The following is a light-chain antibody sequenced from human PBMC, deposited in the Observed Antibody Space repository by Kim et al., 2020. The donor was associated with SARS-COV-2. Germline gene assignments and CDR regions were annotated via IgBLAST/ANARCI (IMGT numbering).Light chain of an antibody. V-gene: IGKV3-15*01. CDR1: QSVTTN. Sequence: EIVMTQSPATLSVSPGERATLSCRASQSVTTNLARYQQKPGQAPRLLIYAASTRATGFPARFSGSGSGTEFTLTISSLQSEDFAVYSCQQYNNWPYTFGQGTKLEI. J-gene: IGKJ2*01. CDR2: AAS. CDR3: QQYNNWPYT.